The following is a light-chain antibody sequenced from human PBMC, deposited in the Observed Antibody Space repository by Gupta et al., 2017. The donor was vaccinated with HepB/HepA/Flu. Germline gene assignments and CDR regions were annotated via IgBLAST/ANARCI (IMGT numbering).Light chain of an antibody. Sequence: DIVMTLSPDYLAVSLGERATINCKSSQSVLYSSNNKNYLAWYQQKPGQPPKLLIYWASTRESGVPDRFSGSGSGTDFTLTISSLQAEDVAVYYCQQYYSTLLTFGGGTKVEIK. CDR2: WAS. CDR1: QSVLYSSNNKNY. J-gene: IGKJ4*01. CDR3: QQYYSTLLT. V-gene: IGKV4-1*01.